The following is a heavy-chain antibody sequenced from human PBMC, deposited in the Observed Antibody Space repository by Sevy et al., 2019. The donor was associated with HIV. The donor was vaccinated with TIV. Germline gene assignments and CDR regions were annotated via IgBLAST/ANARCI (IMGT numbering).Heavy chain of an antibody. D-gene: IGHD5-12*01. CDR1: GFTFSSYE. V-gene: IGHV3-48*03. CDR2: ISSSGSTI. J-gene: IGHJ4*02. CDR3: ARGDGYPSNFDY. Sequence: GGSLRLSRAASGFTFSSYEMNWVRQAPGKGLEWVSYISSSGSTIYYADSVKGRFTISRDNAKNSLYLQMNSLRAEDTAVYYCARGDGYPSNFDYWGQGTLVTVSS.